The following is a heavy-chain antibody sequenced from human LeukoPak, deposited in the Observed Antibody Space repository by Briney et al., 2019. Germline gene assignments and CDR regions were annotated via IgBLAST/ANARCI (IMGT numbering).Heavy chain of an antibody. CDR2: IKSKTDGGTT. CDR3: TTDTYCSSTSCYSD. J-gene: IGHJ4*02. Sequence: PGGSLRLSCAASGFTFSNAWMSWVRRAPGKGLEWVGRIKSKTDGGTTDYAAPVKGRFTISRDDSKNTLYLQMNSLKTEDTAAYYCTTDTYCSSTSCYSDRGQGTLVTVYS. V-gene: IGHV3-15*01. D-gene: IGHD2-2*01. CDR1: GFTFSNAW.